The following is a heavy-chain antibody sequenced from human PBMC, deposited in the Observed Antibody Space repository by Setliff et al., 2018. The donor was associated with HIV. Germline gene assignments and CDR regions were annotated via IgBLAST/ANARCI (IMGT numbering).Heavy chain of an antibody. D-gene: IGHD6-13*01. CDR2: GHTKTDGGTT. J-gene: IGHJ4*02. V-gene: IGHV3-15*07. CDR1: GFSFSNAW. CDR3: AKGHKAAAGTYLGLLDY. Sequence: GGSLRLSCAASGFSFSNAWMDWVRQAPGKGLEWVGRGHTKTDGGTTDYAAPVKGRFTISRDDSKNTLYLQVNSLKTEDTAVYYCAKGHKAAAGTYLGLLDYWGQGTLVTVSS.